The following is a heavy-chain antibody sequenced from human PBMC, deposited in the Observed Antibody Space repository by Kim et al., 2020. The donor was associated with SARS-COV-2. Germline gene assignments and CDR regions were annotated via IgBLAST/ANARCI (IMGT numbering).Heavy chain of an antibody. CDR2: IYSGGST. D-gene: IGHD1-26*01. V-gene: IGHV3-53*01. J-gene: IGHJ6*01. Sequence: GGSLRLSCAASGFTVSSNYMSWVRQAPGKGLEWVSAIYSGGSTYYADSVMSRFTISRDNSKNTPYLQLNSLRAADKAADYFAAGSSPPGSYHYYGIDVWG. CDR1: GFTVSSNY. CDR3: AAGSSPPGSYHYYGIDV.